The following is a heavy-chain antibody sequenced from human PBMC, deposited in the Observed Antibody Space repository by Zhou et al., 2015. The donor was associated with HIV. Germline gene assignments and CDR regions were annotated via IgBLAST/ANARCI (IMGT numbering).Heavy chain of an antibody. Sequence: QVQLVQSGAEVKKPGSSVKVSCKSSGYSFSSYAISWVRQAPGQGLEWMGSITPMFSIANYAQKFQGRVKVTADESTSTSYLEMWSLTFDDSAIYYCARGGVVAAPMDFWGQGARVTVAS. J-gene: IGHJ4*02. D-gene: IGHD2-15*01. CDR3: ARGGVVAAPMDF. CDR1: GYSFSSYA. CDR2: ITPMFSIA. V-gene: IGHV1-69*18.